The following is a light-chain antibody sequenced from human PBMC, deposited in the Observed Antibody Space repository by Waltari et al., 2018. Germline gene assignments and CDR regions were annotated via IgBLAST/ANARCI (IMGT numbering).Light chain of an antibody. Sequence: QSALTQPASVSGSPGQSITIPCTGTTSDLEIYALVPWYQQHPGKAPKLMIYEVIKRPSGVSNRFSGSKSGNTASLTISGLQPEDEAHYYCCSYAGVRTFVVGTGTNVTVL. CDR3: CSYAGVRTFV. CDR2: EVI. CDR1: TSDLEIYAL. V-gene: IGLV2-23*02. J-gene: IGLJ1*01.